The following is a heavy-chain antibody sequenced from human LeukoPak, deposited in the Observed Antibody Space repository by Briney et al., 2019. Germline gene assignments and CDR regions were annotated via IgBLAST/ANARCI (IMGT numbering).Heavy chain of an antibody. Sequence: PSGTLSLTCAVSGGSISSSNWWSWVRQPPGKGLEWIGEIYHSGSTNYNPSLKSRVTILVDKSKNQFSLKLSSVTAADTAVYYCARGNSSSWYGDYYYYGMDVWGQGTTVTVSS. CDR3: ARGNSSSWYGDYYYYGMDV. D-gene: IGHD6-13*01. V-gene: IGHV4-4*02. CDR1: GGSISSSNW. CDR2: IYHSGST. J-gene: IGHJ6*02.